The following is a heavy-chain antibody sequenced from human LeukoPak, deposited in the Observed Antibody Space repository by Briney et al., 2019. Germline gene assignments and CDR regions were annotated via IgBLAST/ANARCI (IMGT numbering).Heavy chain of an antibody. V-gene: IGHV3-30*04. J-gene: IGHJ4*02. CDR2: ISYDGSNK. D-gene: IGHD3-22*01. Sequence: PGGSLRLSCAASGFTFSSYAMDWVRQAPGKGLEWVAVISYDGSNKYYADSVKGRFTISRDNSKNTLYLQMNSLRAEDTAVYYCARAYYYDSSGSPAYWGQGTLVTVSS. CDR3: ARAYYYDSSGSPAY. CDR1: GFTFSSYA.